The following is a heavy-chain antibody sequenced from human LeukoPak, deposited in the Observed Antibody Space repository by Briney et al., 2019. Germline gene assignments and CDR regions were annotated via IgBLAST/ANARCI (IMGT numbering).Heavy chain of an antibody. CDR3: ARGLFYYGSGSSHDAFDI. J-gene: IGHJ3*02. CDR1: GYTFTSYG. CDR2: ISAYNGNT. Sequence: ASVNVSCKASGYTFTSYGISWVRQAPGQGLEWMGWISAYNGNTNYAQKLQGRVTMTTDTSTSTAYMELRSLRSDDTAVYYCARGLFYYGSGSSHDAFDIWGQGTMVTVSS. V-gene: IGHV1-18*01. D-gene: IGHD3-10*01.